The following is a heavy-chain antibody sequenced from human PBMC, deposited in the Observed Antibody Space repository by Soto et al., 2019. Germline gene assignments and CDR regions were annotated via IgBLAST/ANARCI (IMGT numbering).Heavy chain of an antibody. J-gene: IGHJ6*02. D-gene: IGHD3-10*01. V-gene: IGHV3-7*03. Sequence: GGSLRLSCAASGFTFRSYWMSWVRQAPGKGLEGVANIKQDESEKYYVDSVKGRFTISRDNAKNSLYLQMNSLRAEDTAVYYCARGHGAGKHGAGGMDVWGQGTTVTVSS. CDR2: IKQDESEK. CDR1: GFTFRSYW. CDR3: ARGHGAGKHGAGGMDV.